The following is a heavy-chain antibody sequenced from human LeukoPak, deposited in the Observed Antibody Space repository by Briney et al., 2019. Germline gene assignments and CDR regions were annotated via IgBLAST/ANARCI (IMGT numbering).Heavy chain of an antibody. V-gene: IGHV1-2*02. J-gene: IGHJ4*02. CDR1: GYTFTGYY. Sequence: ASVKVSCKASGYTFTGYYMHWVRQAPGQGLEWMGWINPNSGGTNYAQKFQGRVTMTRDTSISTAYMELSRLRSDDTAVYYCARDYDFWSGYYVYFDYWGQGTLVTVSS. D-gene: IGHD3-3*01. CDR2: INPNSGGT. CDR3: ARDYDFWSGYYVYFDY.